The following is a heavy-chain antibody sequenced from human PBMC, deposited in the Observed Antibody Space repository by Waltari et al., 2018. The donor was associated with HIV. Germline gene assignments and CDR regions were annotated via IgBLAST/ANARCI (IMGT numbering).Heavy chain of an antibody. CDR3: ARFVVVAAYYWYFDL. V-gene: IGHV4-39*01. Sequence: QLQLQESGPGLVKPSETLSLTCTVSGGSISSSSYYWGWIRQPPGKGLEWIGSIYYSGSTYYNPSLKSRVTISVDTSKNQFSLKLSSVTAADTAVYYCARFVVVAAYYWYFDLWGRGTLVTVSS. D-gene: IGHD2-15*01. J-gene: IGHJ2*01. CDR1: GGSISSSSYY. CDR2: IYYSGST.